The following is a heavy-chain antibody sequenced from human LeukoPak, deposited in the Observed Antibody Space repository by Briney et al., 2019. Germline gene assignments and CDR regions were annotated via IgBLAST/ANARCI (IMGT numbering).Heavy chain of an antibody. D-gene: IGHD6-13*01. CDR2: ISSSGSTI. J-gene: IGHJ4*02. CDR3: ARGPGSIAAAGARGYYFDY. CDR1: GFTFSSYE. Sequence: GGSLRLSCAASGFTFSSYEMNWVRQAPGKGLEWVSYISSSGSTIYYADSVKGRFTISRDNAKKSLYLQMSSLRAEDTAVYYCARGPGSIAAAGARGYYFDYWGQGTLVTVSS. V-gene: IGHV3-48*03.